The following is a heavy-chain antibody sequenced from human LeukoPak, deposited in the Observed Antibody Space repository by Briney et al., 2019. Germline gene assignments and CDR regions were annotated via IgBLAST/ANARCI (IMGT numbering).Heavy chain of an antibody. J-gene: IGHJ4*02. Sequence: HPGGSLRLSCAASGFTFRTSGMNWVRQAPGKGLEWVSYISSSGTTISYAQSVEGRFTITRDNAQNSLTLHMNTLRADDTAVYYCAKDGGTHFDHWGQGTLVTVSS. CDR2: ISSSGTTI. V-gene: IGHV3-48*01. D-gene: IGHD1-26*01. CDR1: GFTFRTSG. CDR3: AKDGGTHFDH.